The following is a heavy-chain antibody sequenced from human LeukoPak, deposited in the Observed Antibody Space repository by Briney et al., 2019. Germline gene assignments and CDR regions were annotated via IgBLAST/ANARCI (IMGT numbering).Heavy chain of an antibody. V-gene: IGHV4-34*01. J-gene: IGHJ4*02. D-gene: IGHD6-19*01. CDR3: VRVSSGWNDY. CDR2: INHSGST. Sequence: SETLSLTCAVYGGSFSGYYWSWIRQPPGKGLEWIGEINHSGSTNYNPSLKSRVTISVDTSKNQFSLKLSSVSAADTAVYYCVRVSSGWNDYWGQGTLVTVSS. CDR1: GGSFSGYY.